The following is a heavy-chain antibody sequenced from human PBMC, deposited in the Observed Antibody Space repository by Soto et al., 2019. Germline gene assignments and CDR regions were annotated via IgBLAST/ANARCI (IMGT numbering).Heavy chain of an antibody. CDR1: GGSISSSSYY. CDR3: ARYLTGEWYSSGNTTSHYYYYGMDV. D-gene: IGHD6-19*01. Sequence: TSGTLSLTCTVSGGSISSSSYYWGWIRQPPGKGLEWIGSIYYSGSTYYNPSLKSRVTISVDTSKNQFSLKLSSVTAADTAVYYCARYLTGEWYSSGNTTSHYYYYGMDVWGQATTLTV. V-gene: IGHV4-39*01. J-gene: IGHJ6*02. CDR2: IYYSGST.